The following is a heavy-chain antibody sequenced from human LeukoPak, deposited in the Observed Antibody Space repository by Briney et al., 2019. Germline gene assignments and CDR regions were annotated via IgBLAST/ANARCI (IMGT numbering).Heavy chain of an antibody. J-gene: IGHJ4*02. CDR3: ARSVDSLLNFDY. D-gene: IGHD3-22*01. CDR1: GGSISSSSYY. V-gene: IGHV4-39*01. CDR2: ISYSGST. Sequence: SETLSLTCTVSGGSISSSSYYWGWIRQPPGKGLEWIGSISYSGSTYYNPSLKSRVTISVDTSKNQFSLKLSSVTAADTAVYHCARSVDSLLNFDYWGQGALVTVSS.